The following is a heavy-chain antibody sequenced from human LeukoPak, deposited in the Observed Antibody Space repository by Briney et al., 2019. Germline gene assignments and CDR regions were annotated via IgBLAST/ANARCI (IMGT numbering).Heavy chain of an antibody. V-gene: IGHV4-59*01. D-gene: IGHD3-16*01. Sequence: SETLSLTCTVSGGSISSYYWSWIPQPPGKGLEWIGYIYYSGSTNYNPSLKSRVNISVDTSKNQFSLKLSSVTAADTAVYYCARDDGGNTARDAFDIWGQGTMVTVSS. J-gene: IGHJ3*02. CDR3: ARDDGGNTARDAFDI. CDR1: GGSISSYY. CDR2: IYYSGST.